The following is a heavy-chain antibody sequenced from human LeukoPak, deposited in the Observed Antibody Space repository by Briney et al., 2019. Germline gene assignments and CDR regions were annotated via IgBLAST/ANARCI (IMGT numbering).Heavy chain of an antibody. CDR1: GFTFSSYS. CDR2: ISSSSSYI. Sequence: PGGSLGLSCAASGFTFSSYSMNWVRQAPGKGLEWVSSISSSSSYIYYADSVKGRFTISRDNAKNSLYLQMNSLRAEDTAVYYCAMTEGESYYYDSSGYYGIDYWGQGTLVTVSS. V-gene: IGHV3-21*04. J-gene: IGHJ4*02. D-gene: IGHD3-22*01. CDR3: AMTEGESYYYDSSGYYGIDY.